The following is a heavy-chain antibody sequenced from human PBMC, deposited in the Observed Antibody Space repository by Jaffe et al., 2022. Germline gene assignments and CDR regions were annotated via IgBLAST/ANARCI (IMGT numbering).Heavy chain of an antibody. CDR3: AKCSLRQNSHFDY. V-gene: IGHV3-9*01. Sequence: EVQLVESGGGLVQPGRSLRLSCAASGFTFDDYAMHWVRQAPGKGLEWVSGISWNSGSIGYADSVKGRFTISRDNAKNSLYLQMNSLRAEDTALYYCAKCSLRQNSHFDYWGQGTLVTVSS. CDR1: GFTFDDYA. D-gene: IGHD4-17*01. J-gene: IGHJ4*02. CDR2: ISWNSGSI.